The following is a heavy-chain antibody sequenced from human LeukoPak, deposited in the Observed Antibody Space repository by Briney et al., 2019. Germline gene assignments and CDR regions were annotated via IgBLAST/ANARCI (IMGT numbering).Heavy chain of an antibody. V-gene: IGHV3-23*01. CDR2: ITASGDTT. J-gene: IGHJ4*02. D-gene: IGHD4-11*01. CDR1: GFTVSSNY. Sequence: GGSLRLSCAASGFTVSSNYMRWVRQAPGKGLEWVSSITASGDTTYYADSVKGRFTISRDNSKNTLYLQMNSLRAEDTAIYYCADSNYWYPVDYWGQGTLVTVSS. CDR3: ADSNYWYPVDY.